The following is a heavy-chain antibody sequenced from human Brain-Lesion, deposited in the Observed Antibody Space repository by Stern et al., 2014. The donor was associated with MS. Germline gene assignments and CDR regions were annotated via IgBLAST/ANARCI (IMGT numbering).Heavy chain of an antibody. CDR2: SDHSGST. V-gene: IGHV4-4*02. CDR1: GGSISSSNW. CDR3: ARFPASRPHVFDS. J-gene: IGHJ4*02. D-gene: IGHD6-13*01. Sequence: QLQLQESGPGLVKPSGTLSLTCAVSGGSISSSNWWSWVRQSPGKGLEWIGESDHSGSTIYNPSLKSRAPLSVDKSKTRFPLTLRSVTAADTAVYFCARFPASRPHVFDSWGQGTLVTVSS.